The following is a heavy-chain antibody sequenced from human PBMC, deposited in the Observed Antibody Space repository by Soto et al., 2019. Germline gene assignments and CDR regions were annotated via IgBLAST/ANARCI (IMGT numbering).Heavy chain of an antibody. D-gene: IGHD2-15*01. CDR3: ASALYCSGGSCSFDP. V-gene: IGHV4-61*01. Sequence: QVQLQESGPGLVKPSETLSLTCTVSGGSVSSGNYYWSWIRQPPGKGLEWIGFIYYTGSTSYNPSLKSRVTISMVTSKNQFSLKLTSVTAADTAVYYCASALYCSGGSCSFDPWGQGTLVTVSS. CDR2: IYYTGST. CDR1: GGSVSSGNYY. J-gene: IGHJ5*02.